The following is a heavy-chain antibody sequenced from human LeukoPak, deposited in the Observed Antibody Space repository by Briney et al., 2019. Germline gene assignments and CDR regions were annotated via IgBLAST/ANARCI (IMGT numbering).Heavy chain of an antibody. CDR2: ISSSSNYI. Sequence: GGSLRLSCAASGFTFSSYSMNWVRQAPGKGLEWVSSISSSSNYIYYADTAKGRFTISRDNAKNSMYLQMNSLRAEDTAVYYCARGVDYYYYYMDVWGKGTTVTVSS. J-gene: IGHJ6*03. CDR1: GFTFSSYS. V-gene: IGHV3-21*01. CDR3: ARGVDYYYYYMDV.